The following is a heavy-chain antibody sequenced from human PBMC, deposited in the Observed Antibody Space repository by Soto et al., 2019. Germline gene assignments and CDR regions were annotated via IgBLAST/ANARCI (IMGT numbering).Heavy chain of an antibody. J-gene: IGHJ6*02. CDR2: IHYTGNT. D-gene: IGHD3-3*01. CDR1: GGSVSSGTYQ. V-gene: IGHV4-61*03. CDR3: ARLHFYDFLSCSVPMDV. Sequence: QVQLQESGPGLVKPSETLSLTCTVSGGSVSSGTYQWSWIRQSPGKGLEWIGYIHYTGNTNYNPSLKSRVSISVDTSKNHFSLKLTSVTAADTALYFCARLHFYDFLSCSVPMDVWGQGTAVTVSS.